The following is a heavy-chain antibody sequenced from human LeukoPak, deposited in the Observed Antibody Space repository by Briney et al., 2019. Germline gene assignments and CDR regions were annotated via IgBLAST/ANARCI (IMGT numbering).Heavy chain of an antibody. D-gene: IGHD3-10*01. V-gene: IGHV1-69*04. CDR2: IIPILGIA. CDR3: ARAGFGEFFDP. J-gene: IGHJ5*02. CDR1: GGTFSSYA. Sequence: ASVKVSCKASGGTFSSYAISWVRQAPGQGLEWMGRIIPILGIANYAQKFQGRVTITADKSTSTAYMELSSLRSEDTAVYYCARAGFGEFFDPWGQGTLVTVSS.